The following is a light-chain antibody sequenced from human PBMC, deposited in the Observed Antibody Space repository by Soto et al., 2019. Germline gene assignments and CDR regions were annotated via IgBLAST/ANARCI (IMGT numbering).Light chain of an antibody. J-gene: IGLJ1*01. CDR3: SSHTSDNTRV. V-gene: IGLV2-14*01. CDR2: EVT. CDR1: SSDVGGYDY. Sequence: QSVLTQPASVSGSPGQSIAVSCTGTSSDVGGYDYVSWYQQHPDKAPKLIIYEVTSRPSGVSTRFSGSKSGNTASLTISGLQAEDEADYYCSSHTSDNTRVFVTGTKVPVL.